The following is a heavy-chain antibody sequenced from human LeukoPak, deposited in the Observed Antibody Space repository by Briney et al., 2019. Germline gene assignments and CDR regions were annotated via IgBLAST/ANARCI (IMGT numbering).Heavy chain of an antibody. J-gene: IGHJ6*03. V-gene: IGHV3-21*01. D-gene: IGHD6-13*01. Sequence: RAGGSLRLSCAASGFTFSSYSMNWVRQAPGKGLEWVSSISSSSSYIYYADSVKGRFTISRDNAKNSLYLQMNSLRAEDTAVYYCARDGFGVYSSRSGYYYMGVWGKGTTVTVSS. CDR3: ARDGFGVYSSRSGYYYMGV. CDR2: ISSSSSYI. CDR1: GFTFSSYS.